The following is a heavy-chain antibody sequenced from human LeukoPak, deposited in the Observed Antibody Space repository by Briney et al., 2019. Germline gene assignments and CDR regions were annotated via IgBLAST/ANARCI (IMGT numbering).Heavy chain of an antibody. V-gene: IGHV4-30-4*07. J-gene: IGHJ5*02. CDR2: IYYSGST. D-gene: IGHD4-17*01. CDR1: GGSISSGGYS. Sequence: KTSETLSLTCAVSGGSISSGGYSWSWIRQPPGKGLGWIGYIYYSGSTYYNPSLKSRVTISVDTSKNQFSLKLSSVTAADTAVYYCARVRMYGDYVGGFDPWGQGTLVTVSS. CDR3: ARVRMYGDYVGGFDP.